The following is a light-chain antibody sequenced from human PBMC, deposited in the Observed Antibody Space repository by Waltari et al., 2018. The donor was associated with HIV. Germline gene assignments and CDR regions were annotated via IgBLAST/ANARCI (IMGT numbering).Light chain of an antibody. CDR3: QSYDSSLSGPVV. Sequence: QSVLTQPPSVSGAPGQRVTISCTGSSSNIGADYFVHWYQQLPGAAPKLLIYGDSHRPSGVPDRFSGSKSGTSASPAITGLQAEDEADYYCQSYDSSLSGPVVFGGGTKLTVL. CDR1: SSNIGADYF. CDR2: GDS. V-gene: IGLV1-40*01. J-gene: IGLJ2*01.